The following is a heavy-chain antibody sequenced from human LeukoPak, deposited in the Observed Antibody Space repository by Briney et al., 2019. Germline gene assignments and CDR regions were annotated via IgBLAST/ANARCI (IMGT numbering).Heavy chain of an antibody. D-gene: IGHD6-6*01. CDR1: GGTFSSYA. V-gene: IGHV1-69*13. CDR3: ARDSSSWPDPHYYFDY. J-gene: IGHJ4*02. CDR2: IIPIFGTA. Sequence: GASVKVSCKASGGTFSSYAISWVRQAPGQGLEWMGGIIPIFGTANYAQKFQGRVTITADESTSTAYMELSSLRSEDTAVYYCARDSSSWPDPHYYFDYWGQGTLVTVSS.